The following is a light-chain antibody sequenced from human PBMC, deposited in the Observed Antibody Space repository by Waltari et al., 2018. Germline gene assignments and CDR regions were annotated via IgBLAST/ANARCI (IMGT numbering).Light chain of an antibody. V-gene: IGLV4-69*01. J-gene: IGLJ3*02. Sequence: QLVLTQSPSASASLGASVKLTCTLTSVLSSNLIAWLQQQPEKGPRYLMKVTSDGSHSKGDEIPDRFSGSSSGAERYLTISSLQSEDEADYYCQTGGHGTWVFGGGTKLTVL. CDR2: VTSDGSH. CDR3: QTGGHGTWV. CDR1: SVLSSNL.